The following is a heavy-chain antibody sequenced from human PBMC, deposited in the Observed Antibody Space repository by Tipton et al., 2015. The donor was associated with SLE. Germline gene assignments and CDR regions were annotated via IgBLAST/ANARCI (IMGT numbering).Heavy chain of an antibody. J-gene: IGHJ3*02. D-gene: IGHD2-21*02. CDR1: GYNFNTFW. CDR3: ARSSGHGDADEFDI. V-gene: IGHV5-51*03. CDR2: IYPGDSDT. Sequence: QLVQSGPEVKKPGESLKISCKGSGYNFNTFWIAWVRQMPGKDLEYMGIIYPGDSDTRYSPSFEGQVTISVDKSTTTAYLQWNSLKASDTATYYCARSSGHGDADEFDIWGQGTMVIVSS.